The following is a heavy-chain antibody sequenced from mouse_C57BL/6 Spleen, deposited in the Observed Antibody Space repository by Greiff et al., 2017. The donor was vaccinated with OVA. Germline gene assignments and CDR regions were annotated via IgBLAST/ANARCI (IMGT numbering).Heavy chain of an antibody. D-gene: IGHD2-5*01. J-gene: IGHJ4*01. Sequence: QVHVKQSGAELVRPGASVKLSCKASGYTFTDYYINWVKQRPGQGLEWIARIYPGSGNTYYNEKFKGKATLTAEKSSSTAYMQLSSLTSEDSAVYFCARYYYSNYGAMDYWGQGTSVTVSS. CDR2: IYPGSGNT. V-gene: IGHV1-76*01. CDR1: GYTFTDYY. CDR3: ARYYYSNYGAMDY.